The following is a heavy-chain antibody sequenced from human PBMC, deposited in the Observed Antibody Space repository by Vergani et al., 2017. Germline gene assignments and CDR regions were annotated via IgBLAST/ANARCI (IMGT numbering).Heavy chain of an antibody. V-gene: IGHV4-59*01. CDR3: ARGEAVAGIHYYYYGMDV. J-gene: IGHJ6*02. CDR1: GGSISSYY. Sequence: QVQLQESGPGLVKPSETLSLTCTGSGGSISSYYWSWIRQPPGKGLEWIGYIYYSGSTNYNPSLKSRVTIAVDTSKNQFSLKLSSVTAADTAVYYCARGEAVAGIHYYYYGMDVWGQGTTVTVSS. D-gene: IGHD6-19*01. CDR2: IYYSGST.